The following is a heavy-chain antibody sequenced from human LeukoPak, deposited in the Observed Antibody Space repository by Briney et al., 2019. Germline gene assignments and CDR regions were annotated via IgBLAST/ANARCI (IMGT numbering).Heavy chain of an antibody. CDR3: ARRSTPTITMIVDGGNAFDI. V-gene: IGHV3-21*04. J-gene: IGHJ3*02. CDR1: GFTFSSYS. CDR2: ISSSSSYI. Sequence: GGSLRLSCAASGFTFSSYSMNWVRQAPGKGLEWVSSISSSSSYIYYADSVKGRFTISRDNAKNSLYLQMNSLRAEDTVVYYCARRSTPTITMIVDGGNAFDIWGQGTMVTVSS. D-gene: IGHD3-22*01.